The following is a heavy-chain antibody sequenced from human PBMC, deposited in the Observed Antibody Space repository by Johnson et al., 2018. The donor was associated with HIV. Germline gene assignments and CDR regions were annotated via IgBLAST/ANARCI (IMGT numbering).Heavy chain of an antibody. CDR1: GFTVDDYA. CDR3: ARQTLRAFDI. V-gene: IGHV3-9*01. J-gene: IGHJ3*02. Sequence: QLVESGGGLVQPGRSLRLSCAASGFTVDDYAMHWVRQAPGKGLEWVSGIGWNSGSIGDADSVTGRFPISRDNSKNTLYLQMIGLRAEDTAMYFCARQTLRAFDIWGQGTMVTVSS. D-gene: IGHD3-10*01. CDR2: IGWNSGSI.